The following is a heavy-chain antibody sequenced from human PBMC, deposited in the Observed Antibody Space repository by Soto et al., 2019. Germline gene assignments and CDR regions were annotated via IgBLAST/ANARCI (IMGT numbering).Heavy chain of an antibody. J-gene: IGHJ4*02. CDR1: GYTFTGYY. Sequence: ASVKVSCKASGYTFTGYYIHWVRQAPGQGLEWMGWINTNSGGTNYAQKFQGRVTMTRKTSISTAYMELSRLTSDDTAVYYCARTQTNDYWGQGTLVTVSS. CDR2: INTNSGGT. CDR3: ARTQTNDY. V-gene: IGHV1-2*02.